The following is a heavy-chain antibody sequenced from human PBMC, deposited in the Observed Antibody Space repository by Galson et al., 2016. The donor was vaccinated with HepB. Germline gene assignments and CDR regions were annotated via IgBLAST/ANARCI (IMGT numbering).Heavy chain of an antibody. V-gene: IGHV3-30*18. Sequence: SLRLSCAASEFTFSNYGMHWVRQAPGKGLEWVAVISYDGSTKYYADSVKGRFTISRDNAKNTLDLQMNSLGPDDTAVYYCAKDPAGGQNDPFFEYWGQGTLVIVSS. CDR3: AKDPAGGQNDPFFEY. D-gene: IGHD1-1*01. CDR2: ISYDGSTK. CDR1: EFTFSNYG. J-gene: IGHJ4*02.